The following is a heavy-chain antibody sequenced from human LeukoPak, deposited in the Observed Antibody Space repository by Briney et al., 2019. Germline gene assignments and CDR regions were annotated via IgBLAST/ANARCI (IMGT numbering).Heavy chain of an antibody. CDR3: AKADYASGTYGAFDY. D-gene: IGHD3-10*01. V-gene: IGHV3-23*01. J-gene: IGHJ4*02. Sequence: PGGSLRLSCAASGFTFSSYGMSWVRQAPGKGLEWVSAIRGSGDSTYYADSVKGRFTISRDSSKNTLYLQMNSLSAEDTAVYYCAKADYASGTYGAFDYWGQGTLVTVSS. CDR1: GFTFSSYG. CDR2: IRGSGDST.